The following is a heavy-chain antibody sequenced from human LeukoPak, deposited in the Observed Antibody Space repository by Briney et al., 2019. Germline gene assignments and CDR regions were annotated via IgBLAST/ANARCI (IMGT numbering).Heavy chain of an antibody. V-gene: IGHV4-61*02. CDR1: GGSISSGSYY. CDR3: ARAPALVYDILTGYQDDAFDI. D-gene: IGHD3-9*01. J-gene: IGHJ3*02. CDR2: IYTSGST. Sequence: SSETLSLTCTVSGGSISSGSYYWSWIRQPAGKGLEWIGRIYTSGSTNYNPSLKSRVTISEDTSKNQFSLKLSSVTAADTAVYYCARAPALVYDILTGYQDDAFDIWGQGTMVTVSS.